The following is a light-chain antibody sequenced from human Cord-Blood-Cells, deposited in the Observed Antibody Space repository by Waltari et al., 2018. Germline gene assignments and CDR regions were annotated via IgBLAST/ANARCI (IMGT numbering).Light chain of an antibody. Sequence: QSALTQPPSASGSPGQSVTISCTGTSRDVRRYNYVSWYQQHPGKAPKLMIYEVSKRPSGVPDRFSGSKSGNTASLTVSGLQAEDEADYYCSSYAGSNNLVFGGGTKLTVL. CDR2: EVS. J-gene: IGLJ2*01. V-gene: IGLV2-8*01. CDR3: SSYAGSNNLV. CDR1: SRDVRRYNY.